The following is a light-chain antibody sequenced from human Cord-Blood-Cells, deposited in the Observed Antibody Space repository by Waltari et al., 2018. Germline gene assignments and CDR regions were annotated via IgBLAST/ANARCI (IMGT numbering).Light chain of an antibody. V-gene: IGLV2-8*01. CDR2: EVS. CDR1: SSDVGGYNY. Sequence: TGTSSDVGGYNYVSWYQQHPGKAPKLMIYEVSKRPSGVPDRFSGSKSGNTVSLTVSGLQAEDEADYYCSSYAGSNNLVFGGGTKLTVL. CDR3: SSYAGSNNLV. J-gene: IGLJ2*01.